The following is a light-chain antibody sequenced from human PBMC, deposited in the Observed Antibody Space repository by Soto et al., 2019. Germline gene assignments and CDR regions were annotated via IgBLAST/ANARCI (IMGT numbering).Light chain of an antibody. J-gene: IGLJ3*02. Sequence: QSALTQPPSVSGSPGQSVTISCTGTSSDVGSYNRVSWYQQPPGTAPKLMIYEVSNWPSGVPDRFSGSKSGNTASLTISGLQAEDEADYYCSSYTSSSTSWVFGGGTKLTVL. V-gene: IGLV2-18*02. CDR3: SSYTSSSTSWV. CDR2: EVS. CDR1: SSDVGSYNR.